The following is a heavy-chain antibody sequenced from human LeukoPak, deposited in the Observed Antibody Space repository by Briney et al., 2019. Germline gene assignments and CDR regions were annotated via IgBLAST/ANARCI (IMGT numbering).Heavy chain of an antibody. Sequence: GGSVRLSCEVSESLFSTSAMSWVRQTPGKGLEWVSSITGGAGYTYYADFVAGRFTISRDNSKKMVYLQMRSLRVEDTAVYYCVRRDGDPDYWGQGILVSASS. CDR1: ESLFSTSA. J-gene: IGHJ4*02. CDR3: VRRDGDPDY. V-gene: IGHV3-23*01. CDR2: ITGGAGYT. D-gene: IGHD4-17*01.